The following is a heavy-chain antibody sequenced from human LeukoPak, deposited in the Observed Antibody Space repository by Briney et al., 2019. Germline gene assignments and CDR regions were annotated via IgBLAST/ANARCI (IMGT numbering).Heavy chain of an antibody. J-gene: IGHJ3*02. CDR3: ARGGNSAWTGQFAFDI. D-gene: IGHD4-23*01. Sequence: SETLSLTCTVSGGSISSYYWNWIRQPPGRGLEWIGYIYYSGSTNYNPSLKSRITISVDTSKNQFSLNVRSVTAADTALYYCARGGNSAWTGQFAFDIWGQGTMVTVSS. V-gene: IGHV4-59*12. CDR2: IYYSGST. CDR1: GGSISSYY.